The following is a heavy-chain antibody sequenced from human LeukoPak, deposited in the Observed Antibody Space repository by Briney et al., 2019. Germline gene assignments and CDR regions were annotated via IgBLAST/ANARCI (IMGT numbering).Heavy chain of an antibody. J-gene: IGHJ3*02. D-gene: IGHD6-13*01. V-gene: IGHV4-39*07. CDR2: IYYSGST. CDR1: AGSISSSSYY. Sequence: SETLSLTCTVSAGSISSSSYYWGWIRQPPGKGLEWIGSIYYSGSTNYNPSLKSRVTISVDTSKNQFYLKLSSVTAADTDVYYCARLAAGRAFDIWGQGTMVTVSS. CDR3: ARLAAGRAFDI.